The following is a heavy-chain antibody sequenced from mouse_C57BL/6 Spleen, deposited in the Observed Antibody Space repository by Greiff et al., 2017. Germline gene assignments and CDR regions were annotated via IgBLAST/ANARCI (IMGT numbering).Heavy chain of an antibody. V-gene: IGHV1-69*01. CDR3: AMIYYYGSGAY. CDR2: IDPSDSYT. Sequence: VQLQQSGAELVMPGASVKLSCKASGYTFTSYWMHWVKQRPGQGLEWIGEIDPSDSYTNYNQKFKGKSTLTVDKSSSTAYMQLSSLTSEDSAVYYCAMIYYYGSGAYWGQGTLVTVSA. J-gene: IGHJ3*01. CDR1: GYTFTSYW. D-gene: IGHD1-1*01.